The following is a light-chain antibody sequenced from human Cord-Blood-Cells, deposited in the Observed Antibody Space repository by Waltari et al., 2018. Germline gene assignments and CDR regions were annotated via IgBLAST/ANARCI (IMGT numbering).Light chain of an antibody. Sequence: DIQMTQSPSTLSASVGDRVTITCRASQSISSWLAWYQQKPGKDPKLLIYKASSLESGFPSRFSGSGSGTEFTLTISSLQPDDFATYYCQQYNSYSYTFGQGTKLEIK. CDR2: KAS. J-gene: IGKJ2*01. V-gene: IGKV1-5*03. CDR3: QQYNSYSYT. CDR1: QSISSW.